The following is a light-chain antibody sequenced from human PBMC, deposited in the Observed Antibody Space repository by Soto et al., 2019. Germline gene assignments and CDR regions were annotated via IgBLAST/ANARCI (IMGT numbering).Light chain of an antibody. CDR2: DAS. Sequence: EIVFTQSPGSLSLSPGERATLSCRASQSFNFYLAWYQQQPRQAPRLLISDASSRATDVPDRFSGSGSGTDFSITISRLEPEDFAVYYCQQYGDSPVTFGQGTKVDIK. CDR1: QSFNFY. V-gene: IGKV3-20*01. J-gene: IGKJ1*01. CDR3: QQYGDSPVT.